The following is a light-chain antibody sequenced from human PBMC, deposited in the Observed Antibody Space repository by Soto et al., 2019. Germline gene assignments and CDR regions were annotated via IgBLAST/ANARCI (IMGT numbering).Light chain of an antibody. V-gene: IGKV3-20*01. Sequence: EIVLRQSPGTLSLSPGERATLSCRAGQSVSRTYLAWYQQKPGQAPRLLIVSASSRATGIPDRFSASGSGTDFTLTIDRLEPEDSAVYYCQQYEATPWTFGQGTKVAIK. J-gene: IGKJ1*01. CDR3: QQYEATPWT. CDR2: SAS. CDR1: QSVSRTY.